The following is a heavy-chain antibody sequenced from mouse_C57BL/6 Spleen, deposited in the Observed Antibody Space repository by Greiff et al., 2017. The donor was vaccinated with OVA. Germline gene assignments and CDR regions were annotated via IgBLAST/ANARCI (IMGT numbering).Heavy chain of an antibody. Sequence: VQLQQSGAELVRPGASVKLSCTASGFNIKDDYMHWVKQRPEQGLEWIGWIDPENGDTEYASKFQGKATITADTSSNTAYLQLSSLTSEDTAVYYCIVYDGYRFAYWGQGTLVTVSA. D-gene: IGHD2-3*01. CDR3: IVYDGYRFAY. CDR1: GFNIKDDY. CDR2: IDPENGDT. J-gene: IGHJ3*01. V-gene: IGHV14-4*01.